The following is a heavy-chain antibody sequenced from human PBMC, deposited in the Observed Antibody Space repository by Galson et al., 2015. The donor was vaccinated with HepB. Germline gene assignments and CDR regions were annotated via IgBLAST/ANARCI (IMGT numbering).Heavy chain of an antibody. CDR1: VFNFRTYG. D-gene: IGHD1-26*01. CDR2: INDSGGNT. V-gene: IGHV3-23*01. J-gene: IGHJ4*02. Sequence: SLRLSCAASVFNFRTYGMSWVRQAPGKGLQWVSTINDSGGNTHYVDSVKGRFTISRDNSKNTLYLHMNSLRAEDTAVYYCAKDAGGTDSGPFEYWGQGTLVTVSS. CDR3: AKDAGGTDSGPFEY.